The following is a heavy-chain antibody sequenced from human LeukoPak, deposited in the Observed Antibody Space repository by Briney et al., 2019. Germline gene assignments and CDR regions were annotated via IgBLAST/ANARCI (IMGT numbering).Heavy chain of an antibody. J-gene: IGHJ3*02. D-gene: IGHD3-22*01. CDR2: ISPYNGNT. V-gene: IGHV1-18*01. Sequence: GASVKVSCKASGYTFTNYDIGWVRQAPGQGLEWLGWISPYNGNTNYAQKLQGRVTMTTDTSTSTAYMELRSLGSDDTAVYYCARSLDSYGRDAFDIWGQGTMVTVSS. CDR3: ARSLDSYGRDAFDI. CDR1: GYTFTNYD.